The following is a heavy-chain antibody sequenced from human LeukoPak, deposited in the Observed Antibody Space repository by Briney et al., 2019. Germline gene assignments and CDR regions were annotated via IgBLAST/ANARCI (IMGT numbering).Heavy chain of an antibody. V-gene: IGHV3-48*03. J-gene: IGHJ6*02. CDR1: GFTFSSYE. Sequence: GGSLRLSCAASGFTFSSYEMNWVRQAPGKGLEWVSYISSSGSAIYYADSVKGRFTISRDNAKNSLYLQMNSLRAEDTAVYYCARDFNYYYGMDVWGQGTTVTVSS. CDR2: ISSSGSAI. CDR3: ARDFNYYYGMDV.